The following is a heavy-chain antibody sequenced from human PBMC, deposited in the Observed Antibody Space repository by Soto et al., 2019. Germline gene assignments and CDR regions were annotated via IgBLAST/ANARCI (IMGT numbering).Heavy chain of an antibody. Sequence: GASVKVSCKASGYTFTSYAMHCVRQAPGQRLEWMGWINAGNGNTKYSQKFQGRVTITRDTSASTAYMELSSLRSEDTAVYYCARSNWTSRSAWFDPWGQGTLVTVSS. CDR2: INAGNGNT. D-gene: IGHD1-1*01. J-gene: IGHJ5*02. CDR1: GYTFTSYA. V-gene: IGHV1-3*01. CDR3: ARSNWTSRSAWFDP.